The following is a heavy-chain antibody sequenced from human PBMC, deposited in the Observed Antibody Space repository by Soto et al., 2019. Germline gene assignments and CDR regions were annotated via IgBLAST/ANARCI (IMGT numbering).Heavy chain of an antibody. V-gene: IGHV3-33*01. D-gene: IGHD2-15*01. J-gene: IGHJ2*01. CDR1: GFMFRSYG. CDR3: ARDQAVVVGAEWYFDL. Sequence: QVQLVESGGGVVRPGRSLRLSCGASGFMFRSYGMHWVRQAPGKGLEWVALIWYDGSNKYYADSVKGRFTISRDDSKDTLYLQMNSLRAEDTAVYYCARDQAVVVGAEWYFDLWGRGTLVSVSS. CDR2: IWYDGSNK.